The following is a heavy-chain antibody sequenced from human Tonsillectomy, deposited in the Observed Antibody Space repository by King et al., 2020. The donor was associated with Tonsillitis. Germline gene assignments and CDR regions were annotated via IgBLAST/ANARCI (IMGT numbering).Heavy chain of an antibody. CDR2: ISTKTGDP. Sequence: VQLVQSGSELKNPGASVKLSCKASGYSFTTYAMNWVRQAPGQGPEWMGWISTKTGDPRYAQCLIGRYDFSLDISASTAYLQISDLKTEDTAVYYCATYYMVRGRKGFDLGGQGTLVTVSS. J-gene: IGHJ4*03. CDR1: GYSFTTYA. CDR3: ATYYMVRGRKGFDL. V-gene: IGHV7-4-1*02. D-gene: IGHD3-10*01.